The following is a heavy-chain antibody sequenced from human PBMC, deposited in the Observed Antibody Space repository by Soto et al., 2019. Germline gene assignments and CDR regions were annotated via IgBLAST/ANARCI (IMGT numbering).Heavy chain of an antibody. CDR2: ISAAGDP. CDR3: XRTXRDFYGLDV. V-gene: IGHV3-13*05. J-gene: IGHJ6*02. D-gene: IGHD1-1*01. Sequence: EVQLVESGGGLVQPGGSLRLSCEASGFTFRNYDMHWVRQGTGKGLEWVSGISAAGDPDYADSVEGRFTISRENAQNSXXXXXXXXXXXXXXXXXXXRTXRDFYGLDVWGQGTTVIVSS. CDR1: GFTFRNYD.